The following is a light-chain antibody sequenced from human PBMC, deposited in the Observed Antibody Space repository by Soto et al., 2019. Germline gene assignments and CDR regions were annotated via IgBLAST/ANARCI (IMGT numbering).Light chain of an antibody. J-gene: IGKJ1*01. Sequence: DIQMTQSPSTLSASVGYRVTITCRASQSISTWLAWYQQKPGKAPKLLIYKASSLEGGVPSRFSGSGSGTEFTLTISSLQPDDFATYYCQQYLNRWTFGQGT. CDR3: QQYLNRWT. CDR1: QSISTW. V-gene: IGKV1-5*03. CDR2: KAS.